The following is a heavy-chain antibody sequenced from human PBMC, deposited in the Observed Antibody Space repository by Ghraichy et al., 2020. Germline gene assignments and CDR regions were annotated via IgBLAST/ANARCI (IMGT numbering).Heavy chain of an antibody. J-gene: IGHJ5*02. V-gene: IGHV1-2*06. Sequence: ASVKVSCKASGYTFTGYYMHWVRQAPGQGLEWMGRINPNSGGTNYAQKFQGRVTMTRDTSISTAYMELSRLRSDDTAVYYCARVNKGRAGYNWFDPWGQGTLVTVSS. D-gene: IGHD6-19*01. CDR1: GYTFTGYY. CDR2: INPNSGGT. CDR3: ARVNKGRAGYNWFDP.